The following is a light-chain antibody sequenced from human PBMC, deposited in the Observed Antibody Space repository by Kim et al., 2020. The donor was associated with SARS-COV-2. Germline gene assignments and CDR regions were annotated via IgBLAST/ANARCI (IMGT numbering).Light chain of an antibody. CDR1: QSVSNTY. J-gene: IGKJ2*01. V-gene: IGKV3-20*01. Sequence: LSPGERATLSGRASQSVSNTYLAWYQQKPGQAPRLLIHGASSRATGIPDRFSGSGSGTDFTLTISRLEPEDVAVYYCQHFGRSLYTFGQGTKLEI. CDR3: QHFGRSLYT. CDR2: GAS.